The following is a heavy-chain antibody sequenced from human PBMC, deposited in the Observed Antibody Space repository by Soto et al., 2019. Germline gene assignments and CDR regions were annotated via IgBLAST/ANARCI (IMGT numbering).Heavy chain of an antibody. CDR1: GFTFSSFW. V-gene: IGHV3-74*01. D-gene: IGHD3-10*01. J-gene: IGHJ4*02. CDR2: INTDGSST. CDR3: AKRGVDTFGLSY. Sequence: EVQLVESGGGLVQPAGSLRLSCAVSGFTFSSFWMHWVRQAPGEGLVWVSRINTDGSSTSYADSVKGRFTISRDNAKNTPYLQMNSLRVEDTAMYYCAKRGVDTFGLSYWGLGTLVTVSS.